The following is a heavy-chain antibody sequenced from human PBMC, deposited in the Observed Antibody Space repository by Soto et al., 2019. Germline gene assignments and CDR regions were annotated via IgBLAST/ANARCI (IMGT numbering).Heavy chain of an antibody. CDR2: ISSSSSTI. J-gene: IGHJ5*02. D-gene: IGHD4-4*01. Sequence: GGSLRLSCAASGFTFSSYSMNWVRQAAGKGLEWVSYISSSSSTIYYADSVKGRFTISRDNAKNSLYLQMNSLRDEDTAVYYCARDKGLPHDYTFDPWGQGTLVTVSS. CDR3: ARDKGLPHDYTFDP. CDR1: GFTFSSYS. V-gene: IGHV3-48*02.